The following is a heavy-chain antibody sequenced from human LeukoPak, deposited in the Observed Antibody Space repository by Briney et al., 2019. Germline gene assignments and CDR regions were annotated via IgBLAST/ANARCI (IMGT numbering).Heavy chain of an antibody. CDR2: ISSSGGT. CDR1: GGSITSSYY. V-gene: IGHV4-39*01. CDR3: ARQERRDGSPKGCFDI. J-gene: IGHJ3*02. D-gene: IGHD5-24*01. Sequence: SETLSLTCTVSGGSITSSYYWGWIRQPPGKGLEWIGSISSSGGTSYNPSLKSRFTMSVDTSKSQFSLKLNSVTAADTAVYSCARQERRDGSPKGCFDIWGQGTMVTVSS.